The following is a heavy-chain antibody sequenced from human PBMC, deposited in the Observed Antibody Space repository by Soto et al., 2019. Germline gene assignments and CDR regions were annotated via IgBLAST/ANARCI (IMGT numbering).Heavy chain of an antibody. V-gene: IGHV1-3*01. D-gene: IGHD4-17*01. CDR1: GYTFTAYN. Sequence: GASVKVSCKAFGYTFTAYNIHWLRQAPGQRIEWMGWINAGNGNTRSSRKFQGRVTITRDTSASTAYMELSSLRSEDTAVYYCARDPDYGDYGTSPADDYWGQGTLVTVSS. CDR3: ARDPDYGDYGTSPADDY. J-gene: IGHJ4*02. CDR2: INAGNGNT.